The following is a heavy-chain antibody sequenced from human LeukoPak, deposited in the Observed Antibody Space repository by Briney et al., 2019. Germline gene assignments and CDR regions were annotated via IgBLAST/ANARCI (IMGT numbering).Heavy chain of an antibody. Sequence: ETLSLTCAVYGGSFSGYYWSWVRQAPGKGLEWVSVIYSGGSTYCADSVKGRFTISRDNSKNTLYLQMNSLRAEDTAVYYCARDLEIGGQGTLVTVSS. CDR3: ARDLEI. V-gene: IGHV3-53*05. CDR1: GGSFSGYY. CDR2: IYSGGST. J-gene: IGHJ4*02.